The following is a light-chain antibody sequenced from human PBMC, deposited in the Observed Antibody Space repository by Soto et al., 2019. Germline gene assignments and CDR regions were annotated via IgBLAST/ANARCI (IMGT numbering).Light chain of an antibody. CDR1: QSFSSSY. V-gene: IGKV3-20*01. J-gene: IGKJ3*01. Sequence: EIVLTQSPCTLSLSPGERATISCRASQSFSSSYLAWYQQKPGQAPRLLIYGASIRATGIPDRFSGSGSGTDFTLTISRLEPEDFAVYYCQQYGSSPFTFGPGTKVDIK. CDR2: GAS. CDR3: QQYGSSPFT.